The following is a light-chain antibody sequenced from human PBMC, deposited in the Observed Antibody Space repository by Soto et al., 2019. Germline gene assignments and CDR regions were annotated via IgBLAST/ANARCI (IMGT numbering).Light chain of an antibody. CDR1: RSLISTF. J-gene: IGKJ1*01. V-gene: IGKV3-20*01. CDR2: GAS. CDR3: QQYGTSPRT. Sequence: ETVLTQSPGTLSLSPGERATLSCRASRSLISTFFAWYQQKPGQAPRLLIYGASNRATGIPDRFSGSGSGTDFTLTISRLEPEDFAVYYCQQYGTSPRTFGQGTKVEIK.